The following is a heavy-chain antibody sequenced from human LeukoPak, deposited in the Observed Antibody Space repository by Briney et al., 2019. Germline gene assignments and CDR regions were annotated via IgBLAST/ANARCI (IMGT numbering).Heavy chain of an antibody. V-gene: IGHV3-53*01. Sequence: GGSLRLSCAASGFTVSSNYMNWVRQTPGKGLEWVSVIHNDGSTNYADSVKGRFTISRDTSKNTLYLQMNSLRAEDTAVYYCATRSTSYYYYGMDVWGQGTTVTVSS. J-gene: IGHJ6*02. CDR1: GFTVSSNY. CDR3: ATRSTSYYYYGMDV. CDR2: IHNDGST.